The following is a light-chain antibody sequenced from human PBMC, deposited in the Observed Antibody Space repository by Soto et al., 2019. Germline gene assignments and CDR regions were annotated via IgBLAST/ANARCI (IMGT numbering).Light chain of an antibody. J-gene: IGLJ2*01. V-gene: IGLV2-14*03. CDR2: DVS. CDR1: SSDVGGYNY. CDR3: SSYTSSSTLV. Sequence: QSALTQTASVSGSPGQSITISCTGTSSDVGGYNYVSWYQHHPGKAPKLMIYDVSNRPSGVSNRFSGSKSGNTASLTISGLQVEDEADYYCSSYTSSSTLVFGGGTKLTVL.